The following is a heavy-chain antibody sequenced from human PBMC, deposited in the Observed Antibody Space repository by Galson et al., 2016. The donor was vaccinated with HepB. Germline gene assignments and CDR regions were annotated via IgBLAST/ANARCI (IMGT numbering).Heavy chain of an antibody. CDR2: ISRTSTYI. J-gene: IGHJ4*02. D-gene: IGHD4-17*01. V-gene: IGHV3-21*01. CDR1: GFTFSEFK. Sequence: SLRLSCAASGFTFSEFKFNWVRQAPGKGPEWVASISRTSTYIEYAASVRGRFIISRDNAENSLYLQMNSLRDEDTAVYYCARCSTVTLASGDWGQGTLVTVSS. CDR3: ARCSTVTLASGD.